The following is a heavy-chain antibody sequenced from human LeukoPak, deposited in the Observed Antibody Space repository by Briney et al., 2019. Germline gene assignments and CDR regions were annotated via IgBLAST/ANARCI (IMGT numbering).Heavy chain of an antibody. CDR1: GFTFDDYA. CDR3: VRGGRPMDQLLDY. V-gene: IGHV3-9*01. J-gene: IGHJ4*02. D-gene: IGHD1-1*01. CDR2: ISWNSGSI. Sequence: GGSLRLSCAVSGFTFDDYAMHWVRQAPGKGLEWVSGISWNSGSIGYADSVKGRFTISRDNAENSLFLQMDNLRAEDAAVYYCVRGGRPMDQLLDYWGQGTLVTVSS.